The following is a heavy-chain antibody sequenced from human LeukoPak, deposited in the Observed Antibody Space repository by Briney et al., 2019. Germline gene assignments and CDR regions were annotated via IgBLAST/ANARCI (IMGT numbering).Heavy chain of an antibody. J-gene: IGHJ4*02. Sequence: SETLSLTCTVSGGSISSGDYYWSWIRQPPGKGLEWIGYIYYSGSTYYNPSLKSRVTISVDTSKNQFSLKLSSVTAADTAVYYCARAMLSMVRGVIIDYWGQGTLVTVSS. D-gene: IGHD3-10*01. V-gene: IGHV4-30-4*01. CDR1: GGSISSGDYY. CDR2: IYYSGST. CDR3: ARAMLSMVRGVIIDY.